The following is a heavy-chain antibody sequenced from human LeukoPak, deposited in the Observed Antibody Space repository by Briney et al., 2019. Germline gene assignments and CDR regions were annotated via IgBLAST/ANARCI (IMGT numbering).Heavy chain of an antibody. CDR2: IDAAGDT. CDR1: GFTISNYD. Sequence: PGGSLRLSCTTSGFTISNYDMHWVCQPSGRGLEWVSAIDAAGDTNYPDSVKGRIAISRENAKNSLYLQMNSLRVGDTAVYYCARRAYGDYGRWYYDLWGRGTLVTVSS. D-gene: IGHD4-17*01. J-gene: IGHJ2*01. CDR3: ARRAYGDYGRWYYDL. V-gene: IGHV3-13*01.